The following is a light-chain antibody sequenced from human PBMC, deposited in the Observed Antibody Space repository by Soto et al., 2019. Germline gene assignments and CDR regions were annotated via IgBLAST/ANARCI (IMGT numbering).Light chain of an antibody. CDR1: QNFNSN. V-gene: IGKV3-15*01. Sequence: ILMTQSPASLSVSPGERGTLSCIASQNFNSNLAWYQQKPGQAPRFLIYGASTRATGIPARFSGSGSGTEFTLTISSLQSEDFATYYCQQSYSSPPTFGQGTKVDIK. J-gene: IGKJ1*01. CDR3: QQSYSSPPT. CDR2: GAS.